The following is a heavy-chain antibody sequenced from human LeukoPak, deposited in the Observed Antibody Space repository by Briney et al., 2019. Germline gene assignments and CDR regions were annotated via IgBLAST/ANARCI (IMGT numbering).Heavy chain of an antibody. CDR2: ISYDGNNR. V-gene: IGHV3-30*01. J-gene: IGHJ6*03. CDR3: ARGGIPTGPYYYFYYMDV. CDR1: GFTFSRHV. Sequence: GGSLRLSCAASGFTFSRHVMQWVRQAPGKGLECVAVISYDGNNRFYADSVKGRFTISRDNSRNTLYLQMNSLSGDDAAVYSCARGGIPTGPYYYFYYMDVWGKGTAVTVSS. D-gene: IGHD1-14*01.